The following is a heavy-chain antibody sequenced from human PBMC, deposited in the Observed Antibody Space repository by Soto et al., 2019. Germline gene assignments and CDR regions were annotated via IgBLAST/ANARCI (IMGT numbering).Heavy chain of an antibody. J-gene: IGHJ4*02. Sequence: QPGGSLRLSCAASGFTFSNYAMSWVRQAPGKGLEWVSAISGNGGSTYYADSVKCRFTISRDNSKNTLYLQMNSLRADDTAVYEWAIPSGITVTGDDYLRQGARVTVS. CDR2: ISGNGGST. V-gene: IGHV3-23*01. CDR1: GFTFSNYA. D-gene: IGHD6-19*01. CDR3: AIPSGITVTGDDY.